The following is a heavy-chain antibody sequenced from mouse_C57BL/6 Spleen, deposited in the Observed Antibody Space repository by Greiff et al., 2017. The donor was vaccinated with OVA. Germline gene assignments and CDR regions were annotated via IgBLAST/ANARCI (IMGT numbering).Heavy chain of an antibody. J-gene: IGHJ2*01. Sequence: QVQLKESGAELARPGASVKLSCKASGYTFTSYGISWVKQRTGQGLEWIGEIYPRSGNTYYNEKFKGKATLTADKSSSTAYMELRSLTSEDSAVYFCATNGKTGTDFDYWGQGTTLTVSS. CDR3: ATNGKTGTDFDY. V-gene: IGHV1-81*01. D-gene: IGHD4-1*01. CDR2: IYPRSGNT. CDR1: GYTFTSYG.